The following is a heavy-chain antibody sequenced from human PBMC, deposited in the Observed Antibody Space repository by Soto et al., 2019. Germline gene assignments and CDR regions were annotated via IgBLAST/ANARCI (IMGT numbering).Heavy chain of an antibody. CDR2: LSGYDGHT. V-gene: IGHV1-18*01. CDR3: AREGEMPYYYYGLDV. J-gene: IGHJ6*02. CDR1: GYTFTTYG. Sequence: QVQLVQSGAEVRKPGASVKVSCKASGYTFTTYGITWVRQAPGQGLEGMGWLSGYDGHTKYAQKFQGRVIMTTDTSTRTVYMDLRSLRSDDTAVYYCAREGEMPYYYYGLDVWGQGTTVTVSS. D-gene: IGHD3-16*01.